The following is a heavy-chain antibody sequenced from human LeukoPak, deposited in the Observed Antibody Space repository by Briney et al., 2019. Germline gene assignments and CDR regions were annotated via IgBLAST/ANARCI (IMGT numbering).Heavy chain of an antibody. Sequence: GGSLRLSCAASGFTFSSYGMHWVRQAPGKGLEWVAFIRYEGSNKYYADSVKGRFTISRDNSKNTLYLQMNSLRAEDTAVYYCAKDRGYLQWLAVGYFDYWGQGTLVTVSS. CDR3: AKDRGYLQWLAVGYFDY. CDR1: GFTFSSYG. J-gene: IGHJ4*02. CDR2: IRYEGSNK. V-gene: IGHV3-30*02. D-gene: IGHD6-19*01.